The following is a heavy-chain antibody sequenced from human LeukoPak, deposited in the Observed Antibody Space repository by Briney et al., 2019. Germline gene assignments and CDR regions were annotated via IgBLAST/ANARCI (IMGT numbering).Heavy chain of an antibody. D-gene: IGHD6-6*01. CDR3: AREGKPEYSSSSYAFDI. J-gene: IGHJ3*02. CDR1: GFTFSSYS. Sequence: PGGSLRLSCAASGFTFSSYSMNWVRQPPGKGLEWIGSISYSGTTYYSPSLKSRVTIAVDTSKNQFSLRLSSVTAADTAVYYCAREGKPEYSSSSYAFDIWGQGTMVTVSS. CDR2: ISYSGTT. V-gene: IGHV4-39*07.